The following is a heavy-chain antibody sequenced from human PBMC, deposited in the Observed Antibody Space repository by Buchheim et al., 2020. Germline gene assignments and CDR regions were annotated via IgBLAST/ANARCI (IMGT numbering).Heavy chain of an antibody. J-gene: IGHJ6*02. V-gene: IGHV3-30*18. CDR1: GFTFRTYG. D-gene: IGHD4-17*01. CDR2: ISFDGTKK. CDR3: AKDQYGDHEGGMDV. Sequence: QVQLVESGGGVVQPGRSLRLSCEASGFTFRTYGMNWLRQAPGKGLEWVAVISFDGTKKYYAESVKGRFTISRDNSKNMLYLQMDGLRGEDTAVYYCAKDQYGDHEGGMDVWGQGTT.